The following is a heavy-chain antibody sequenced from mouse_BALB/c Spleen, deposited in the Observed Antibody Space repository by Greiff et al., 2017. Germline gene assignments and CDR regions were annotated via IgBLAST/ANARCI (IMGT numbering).Heavy chain of an antibody. Sequence: LQESGPELVKPGASVKVSCKASGYAFTSYNMYWVKQSHGKSLEWIGYIDPYNGGTSYNQKFKGKATLTVDKSSSTAYMHLNSLTSEDSAVYYCAKGITTATSAWFAYWGQGTLVTVSA. CDR1: GYAFTSYN. V-gene: IGHV1S135*01. CDR2: IDPYNGGT. D-gene: IGHD1-2*01. CDR3: AKGITTATSAWFAY. J-gene: IGHJ3*01.